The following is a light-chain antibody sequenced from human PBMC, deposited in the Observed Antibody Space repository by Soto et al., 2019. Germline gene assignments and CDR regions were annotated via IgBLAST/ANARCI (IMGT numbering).Light chain of an antibody. Sequence: QSALTQPASVSGSPGQSITISCTGISADVSSSNFVSWYQHRPGKAPRLILYDVSHRPSGVSNRFSGSKAGDTASLTISGLQLEDEADYYCTSYRRGPLYVCGTGSNVT. CDR1: SADVSSSNF. CDR3: TSYRRGPLYV. CDR2: DVS. V-gene: IGLV2-14*03. J-gene: IGLJ1*01.